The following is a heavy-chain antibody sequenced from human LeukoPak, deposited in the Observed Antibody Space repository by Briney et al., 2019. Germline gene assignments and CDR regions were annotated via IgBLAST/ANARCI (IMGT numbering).Heavy chain of an antibody. V-gene: IGHV3-30-3*01. CDR3: ARDRIYDFWSGYYIGYYYYGMGV. CDR2: ISYDGSNK. CDR1: GFTFSSYA. Sequence: GRSLRLSCAASGFTFSSYAMHWVRQAPGKGLEWVAVISYDGSNKYYADSVKGRFTISRDNSKNTLYLQMNSLRAEDTAVYYCARDRIYDFWSGYYIGYYYYGMGVWGQGTTVTVSS. D-gene: IGHD3-3*01. J-gene: IGHJ6*02.